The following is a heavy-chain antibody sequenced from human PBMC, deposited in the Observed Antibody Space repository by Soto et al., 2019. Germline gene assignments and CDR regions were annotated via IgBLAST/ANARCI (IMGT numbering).Heavy chain of an antibody. Sequence: PGGSLRLSCAASGFTFSSYAMSWVRQAPGKGLEWVSAISGSGGSTYYADSVKGRFTISRDNSKNTLYLQMNSLRAEDTAVYYCAKVKVLRSGWFREIESTKYYFGYWGQGTPVTVSS. CDR3: AKVKVLRSGWFREIESTKYYFGY. D-gene: IGHD6-19*01. V-gene: IGHV3-23*01. J-gene: IGHJ4*02. CDR2: ISGSGGST. CDR1: GFTFSSYA.